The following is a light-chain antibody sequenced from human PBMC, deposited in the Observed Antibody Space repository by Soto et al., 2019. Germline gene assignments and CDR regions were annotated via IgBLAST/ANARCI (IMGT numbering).Light chain of an antibody. CDR1: QSVSSN. Sequence: EIVMTQSPATLSVSPGERATLSCRASQSVSSNLAWYQQKPGQAPRLLIYGASTRATGIPARFSGSGSGTEFTLTISSLQSEDFAVYYCQQYNNCPYTFGQGTKVEIK. V-gene: IGKV3-15*01. CDR3: QQYNNCPYT. J-gene: IGKJ1*01. CDR2: GAS.